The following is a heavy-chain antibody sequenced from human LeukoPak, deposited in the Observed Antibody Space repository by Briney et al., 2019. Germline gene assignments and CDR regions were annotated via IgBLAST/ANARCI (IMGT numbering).Heavy chain of an antibody. D-gene: IGHD2-8*01. CDR2: FFQLGGT. J-gene: IGHJ5*02. CDR1: GFSIGTGYY. CDR3: AKDDRLLTNWFDP. Sequence: SETLSLTCSVSGFSIGTGYYWAWIRQPPGKGLEWIGSFFQLGGTYYNPSLKNRVTIPVDTSKNEFSLTLTSVTAADTAIYYCAKDDRLLTNWFDPWGQGTLVTVSS. V-gene: IGHV4-38-2*02.